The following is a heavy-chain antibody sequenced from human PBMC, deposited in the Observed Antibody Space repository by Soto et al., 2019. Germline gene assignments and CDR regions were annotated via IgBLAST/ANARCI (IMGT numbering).Heavy chain of an antibody. J-gene: IGHJ4*02. Sequence: SETLSLTCTVSGGSISSSSYYWGWIRQPPGKGLEWIGSIYYSGSTYYNPSLKSRVTISVDTSKNQFSLKLSSVTAADTAVYYCAIPRYCSGGSCYYFDYWGQGTLVTVS. CDR1: GGSISSSSYY. CDR2: IYYSGST. V-gene: IGHV4-39*01. D-gene: IGHD2-15*01. CDR3: AIPRYCSGGSCYYFDY.